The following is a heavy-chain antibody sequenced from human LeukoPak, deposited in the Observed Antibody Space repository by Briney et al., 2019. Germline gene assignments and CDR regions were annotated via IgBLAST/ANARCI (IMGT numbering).Heavy chain of an antibody. J-gene: IGHJ4*02. D-gene: IGHD3-10*01. CDR2: ISGSGDIT. V-gene: IGHV3-23*01. CDR1: GFTFSSYA. Sequence: PGGSLRLSCAASGFTFSSYAMSWVRQTPGKGLEWVSVISGSGDITYYADSVKGRFTISRDNSKNTLYLQMSSLRAEDTALYYCAKLGASYGSGTYSRFDSWGQGALVTVSS. CDR3: AKLGASYGSGTYSRFDS.